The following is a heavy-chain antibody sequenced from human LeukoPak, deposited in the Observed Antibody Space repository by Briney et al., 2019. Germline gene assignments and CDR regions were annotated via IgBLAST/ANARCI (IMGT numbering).Heavy chain of an antibody. D-gene: IGHD3-16*01. Sequence: ASVKVSCKASGGTFSSYAISWVRQAPGQGLEWMGRIIPIFGTANYAQKFQGRVTITTDESTSTAYMELSSLRSDDTAVYYCATHDYVWGGLFDYWGQGTLVTVSS. CDR3: ATHDYVWGGLFDY. CDR2: IIPIFGTA. CDR1: GGTFSSYA. V-gene: IGHV1-69*05. J-gene: IGHJ4*02.